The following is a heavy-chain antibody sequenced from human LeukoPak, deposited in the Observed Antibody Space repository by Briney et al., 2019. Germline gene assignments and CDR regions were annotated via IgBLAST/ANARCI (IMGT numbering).Heavy chain of an antibody. Sequence: GESLKIPCKGSGYSFSSYWIGCVRQMPRKGLEWMGIIFPGDSDARYSPSFQGPVTISADKSISTASRQWSSLKASDTAMYYCARRGYSYDYFDYWGQGTLVTVSS. CDR3: ARRGYSYDYFDY. CDR1: GYSFSSYW. CDR2: IFPGDSDA. J-gene: IGHJ4*02. D-gene: IGHD5-18*01. V-gene: IGHV5-51*01.